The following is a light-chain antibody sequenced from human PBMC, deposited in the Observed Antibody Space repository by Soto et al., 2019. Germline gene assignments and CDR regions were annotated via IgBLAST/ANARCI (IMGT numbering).Light chain of an antibody. Sequence: EIVMTQSPATLSLSPGERATLSCRASQNISSSYLSWYQQKPGQAPRLLMYGASTRATGIPARFSCSGSGTDFTLTISSLQPEDFAVYYCQQDYNLRTFGQGTKVEIK. CDR2: GAS. CDR3: QQDYNLRT. J-gene: IGKJ1*01. CDR1: QNISSSY. V-gene: IGKV3D-7*01.